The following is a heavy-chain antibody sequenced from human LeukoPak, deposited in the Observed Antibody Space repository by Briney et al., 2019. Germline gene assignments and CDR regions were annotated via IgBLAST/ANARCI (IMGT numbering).Heavy chain of an antibody. CDR1: GCTFSSYY. V-gene: IGHV4-59*08. CDR3: ARLYNNGYAGFDI. Sequence: PAETLTLSCTASGCTFSSYYWHWVRQPPGKGLEWIGLMYYSGSTYYSPSLKSRVTISLGTSKTHFSMKLSSVTAADTAVYYCARLYNNGYAGFDIWGQGTVVTVSS. CDR2: MYYSGST. D-gene: IGHD2-8*01. J-gene: IGHJ3*02.